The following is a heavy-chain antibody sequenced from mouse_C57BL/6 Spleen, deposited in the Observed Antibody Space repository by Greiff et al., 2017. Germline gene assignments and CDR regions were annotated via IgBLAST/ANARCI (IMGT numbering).Heavy chain of an antibody. Sequence: EVKLMESGGGLVQPGGSLSLSCAASGFTFTDYYMSWVRQPPGKALEWLGFIRNKANGYTTEYSASVKGRFTISIDNSQSLLYLQMNALRAEDSATYYCARSHYYGSSYWFAYWGQGTLVTVSA. CDR1: GFTFTDYY. D-gene: IGHD1-1*01. V-gene: IGHV7-3*01. CDR2: IRNKANGYTT. J-gene: IGHJ3*01. CDR3: ARSHYYGSSYWFAY.